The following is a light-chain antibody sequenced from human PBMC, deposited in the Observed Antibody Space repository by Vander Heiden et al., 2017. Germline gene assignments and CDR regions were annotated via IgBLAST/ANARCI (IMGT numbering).Light chain of an antibody. CDR1: QSVSSN. CDR3: QQQNNCPST. J-gene: IGKJ2*01. CDR2: GAS. Sequence: EIVMTQSPATLSVSPGERATPSCRASQSVSSNLAWYQQKPGQAPRLLIYGASTRANGIPARFSGSGSGTEFTLTISSRQSEDFAVYYCQQQNNCPSTFGQGTKVEIK. V-gene: IGKV3-15*01.